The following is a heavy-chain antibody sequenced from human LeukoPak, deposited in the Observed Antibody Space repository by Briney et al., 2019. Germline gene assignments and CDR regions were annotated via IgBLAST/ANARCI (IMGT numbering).Heavy chain of an antibody. CDR3: AKDHGSGSYSEY. CDR1: GFSLSSYA. Sequence: GGSLRLSCAAFGFSLSSYAMSWVRQAPGKGMEWGSAIIGRGASTYYPDSVKGRFTISRDNSKKRLCLQMSSVRAEDRAVYYCAKDHGSGSYSEYWGQGTLVTVSS. V-gene: IGHV3-23*01. J-gene: IGHJ4*02. CDR2: IIGRGAST. D-gene: IGHD3-10*01.